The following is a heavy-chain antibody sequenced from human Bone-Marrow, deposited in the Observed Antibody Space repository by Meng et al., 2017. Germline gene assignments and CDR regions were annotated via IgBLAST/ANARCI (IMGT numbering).Heavy chain of an antibody. J-gene: IGHJ5*02. D-gene: IGHD4-17*01. V-gene: IGHV4-30-4*01. Sequence: QVPLQESGPGLVKPSQTLSPTCPVSGGSISSGDYYWSWLRPPPGKGLDWIGYIYYSGSTYYNPSLKSRVTISVDTSRNQFSLKLGSMTDADAAVYYCARHNYGDYGWFDPWGQGTLVTVSS. CDR3: ARHNYGDYGWFDP. CDR1: GGSISSGDYY. CDR2: IYYSGST.